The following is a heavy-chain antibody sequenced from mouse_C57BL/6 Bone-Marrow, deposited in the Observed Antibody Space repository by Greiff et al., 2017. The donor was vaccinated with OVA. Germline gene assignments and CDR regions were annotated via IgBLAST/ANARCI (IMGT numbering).Heavy chain of an antibody. V-gene: IGHV2-9-1*01. CDR2: IWTGGGT. J-gene: IGHJ4*01. D-gene: IGHD1-1*01. CDR3: ARNPNYYGSSYCAMDY. CDR1: GFSLTSYA. Sequence: VQRVESGPGLVAPSQSLSITCTVSGFSLTSYAMSWVRQPPGKGLEWLGVIWTGGGTNYTSALKSRLSISKDNSKSQVFLKMNSLQTDDTARYYCARNPNYYGSSYCAMDYWGQGTSVTVSS.